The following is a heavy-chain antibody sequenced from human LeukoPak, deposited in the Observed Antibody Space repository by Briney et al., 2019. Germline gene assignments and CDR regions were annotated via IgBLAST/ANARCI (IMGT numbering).Heavy chain of an antibody. D-gene: IGHD2-2*01. CDR3: ARDELVGYCSSTSCYDGMDV. Sequence: ASVKVSCKASGYTFTSYGISWVRQAPGQGLEWMGWISAYNGNTNYAQKLQGRVTMTTDTSTSTAYMELRSLRSDDTAVYYCARDELVGYCSSTSCYDGMDVWGQGTTVTVSS. CDR2: ISAYNGNT. CDR1: GYTFTSYG. V-gene: IGHV1-18*01. J-gene: IGHJ6*02.